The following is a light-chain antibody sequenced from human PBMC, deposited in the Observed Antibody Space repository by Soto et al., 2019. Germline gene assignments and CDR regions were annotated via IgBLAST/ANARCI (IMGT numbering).Light chain of an antibody. J-gene: IGKJ4*01. CDR1: QSVTSTY. CDR2: GAS. V-gene: IGKV3-20*01. CDR3: QQYGSSPLT. Sequence: EIVLTQSPGTLSLSPGERATLSCRASQSVTSTYLAWYQQKPGQAPRLLIYGASNRATGIPDRFTGSGSGTDFTLTISRLEPEDFAVYYCQQYGSSPLTFGRGPKVEIK.